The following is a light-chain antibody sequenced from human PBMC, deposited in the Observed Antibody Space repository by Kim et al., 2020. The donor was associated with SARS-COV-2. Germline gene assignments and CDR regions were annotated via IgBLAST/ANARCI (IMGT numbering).Light chain of an antibody. J-gene: IGKJ1*01. V-gene: IGKV1-5*03. CDR2: KAS. CDR1: QSSSSW. Sequence: SSSVADRITITCRASQSSSSWLAWYQQKPGKAPNLLISKASTLESGVTSRFSGSGSGTEFTLTISILQPDDFASYYCQHYNSLWTFGQGTKLDIK. CDR3: QHYNSLWT.